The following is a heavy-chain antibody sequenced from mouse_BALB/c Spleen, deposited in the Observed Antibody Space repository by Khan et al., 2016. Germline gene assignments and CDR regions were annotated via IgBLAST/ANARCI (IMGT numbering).Heavy chain of an antibody. Sequence: EVQLKQSGAELVRPGALVKLSCKASDFNIKDYYLHWVKQRPEQGLEWIGWIDPENGNTVYDPKFQGKASITADTASNTAYLQLSGLTSEDTAVYYCARVVMDCWGQGTSVTVSS. CDR1: DFNIKDYY. J-gene: IGHJ4*01. V-gene: IGHV14-1*02. CDR3: ARVVMDC. CDR2: IDPENGNT.